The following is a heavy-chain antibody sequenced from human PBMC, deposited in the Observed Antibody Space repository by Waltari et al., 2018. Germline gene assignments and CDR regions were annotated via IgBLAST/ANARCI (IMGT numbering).Heavy chain of an antibody. CDR2: IYYSGST. CDR3: ARLVVQLLNSLGYYMDV. CDR1: GGSISSSSYY. V-gene: IGHV4-39*01. Sequence: QLQLQESGPGLVKPSETLSLTCTVSGGSISSSSYYWGWIRQPPGKGLEWIGGIYYSGSTYYNPSLKSRVTISVDTSKNQFSLKLSSVTAADTAVYYCARLVVQLLNSLGYYMDVWGKGTTVTVSS. D-gene: IGHD2-2*01. J-gene: IGHJ6*03.